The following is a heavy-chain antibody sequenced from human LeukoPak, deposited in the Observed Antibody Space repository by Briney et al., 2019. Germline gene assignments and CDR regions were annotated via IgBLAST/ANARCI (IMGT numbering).Heavy chain of an antibody. J-gene: IGHJ4*02. CDR2: INGSGGDT. V-gene: IGHV3-23*01. CDR3: AKKGATTGDFDY. CDR1: GFTFGDSS. D-gene: IGHD1-26*01. Sequence: GGSLRLSCTGPGFTFGDSSMSWFRQAPGKGPEWVSAINGSGGDTYYADSVKGRFTISRDNSKNTLYLQMNSLRAEDTAVYYCAKKGATTGDFDYWGQGTLVTVSS.